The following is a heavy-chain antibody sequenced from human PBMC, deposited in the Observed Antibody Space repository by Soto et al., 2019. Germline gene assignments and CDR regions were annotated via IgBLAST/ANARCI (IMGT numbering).Heavy chain of an antibody. CDR1: GFTFSTYS. CDR2: ISSSSSTI. CDR3: ASEAQI. V-gene: IGHV3-48*01. Sequence: EVQLVESGGGLVQPGGSLRLSCAASGFTFSTYSMNWLRQAPGKGLEWVSYISSSSSTIYYADSVTGRFTISRGNAKNSLYLQINSLRAVDTAVYYCASEAQIWGQSTLFTVAS. J-gene: IGHJ1*01.